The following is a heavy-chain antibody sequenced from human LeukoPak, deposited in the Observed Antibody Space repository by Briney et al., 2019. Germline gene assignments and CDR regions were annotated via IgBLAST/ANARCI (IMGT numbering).Heavy chain of an antibody. J-gene: IGHJ6*03. CDR1: GGSFSGYY. D-gene: IGHD5-18*01. V-gene: IGHV4-34*01. CDR3: ARLSRLYSFGYYYMDV. Sequence: PSETLSLTCAVYGGSFSGYYLSWIRQPPGKGLEWIGEINHSGSTNYNPSLKSRVTISVDTSKNQFSLKLSSVTAADTAVYYCARLSRLYSFGYYYMDVWGKGTTVTISS. CDR2: INHSGST.